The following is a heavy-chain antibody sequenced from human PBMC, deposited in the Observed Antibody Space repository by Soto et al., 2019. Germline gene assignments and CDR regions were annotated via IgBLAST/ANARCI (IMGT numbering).Heavy chain of an antibody. Sequence: GGSLRLSCAASGFTFSSYRMSWVRQAPGKGLEWVANIKQDGTDKNYVDSVKGRFTISRDDAHNSLYLHMNSLRVEDTAVYYCAIGVIEPPDYWGLGTLVTVSS. CDR1: GFTFSSYR. CDR3: AIGVIEPPDY. CDR2: IKQDGTDK. V-gene: IGHV3-7*01. D-gene: IGHD3-10*01. J-gene: IGHJ4*01.